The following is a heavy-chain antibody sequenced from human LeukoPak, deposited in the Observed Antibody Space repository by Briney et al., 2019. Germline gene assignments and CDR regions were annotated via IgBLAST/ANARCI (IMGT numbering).Heavy chain of an antibody. CDR3: ARGRSTAVTTFNRWFDP. J-gene: IGHJ5*02. CDR1: GYTFTSYA. V-gene: IGHV7-4-1*02. D-gene: IGHD4-17*01. CDR2: INTNTGNP. Sequence: GASVKVSCKASGYTFTSYAMNWVRQAPGQGLEWMGWINTNTGNPTYAQGFTGRFVFSLDTSVSTAYLQISSLKAEDTAVYYCARGRSTAVTTFNRWFDPWGQGTLVTVSS.